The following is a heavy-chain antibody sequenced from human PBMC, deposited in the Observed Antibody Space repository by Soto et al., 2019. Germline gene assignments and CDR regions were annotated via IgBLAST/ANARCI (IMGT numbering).Heavy chain of an antibody. CDR3: ARDYYDFWSGYYHNFDY. J-gene: IGHJ4*02. V-gene: IGHV4-34*01. CDR2: INHSGST. D-gene: IGHD3-3*01. Sequence: QVPLQQWGAGLLKPSETLSLTCAVYGGSFSGYYWSWIRQPPGKGLEWIGEINHSGSTNYNPSLKSRVTISVDTSKNQFSLKLSSVTAADTAVYYCARDYYDFWSGYYHNFDYWGQGTLVTVSS. CDR1: GGSFSGYY.